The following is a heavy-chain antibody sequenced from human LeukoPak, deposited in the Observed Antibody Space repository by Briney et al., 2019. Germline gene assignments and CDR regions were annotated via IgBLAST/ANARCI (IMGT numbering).Heavy chain of an antibody. CDR2: ISSSGSTI. CDR3: ARVRGLRYFDWLLSY. J-gene: IGHJ4*02. D-gene: IGHD3-9*01. CDR1: GFTFSDYY. Sequence: GGSLRLSCAASGFTFSDYYMSWIRQAPRKGLEWVSYISSSGSTIYYADSVKGRFTISRDNAKNSLYLQMNSLRAEDTAVYYCARVRGLRYFDWLLSYWGQGTLVTVSS. V-gene: IGHV3-11*01.